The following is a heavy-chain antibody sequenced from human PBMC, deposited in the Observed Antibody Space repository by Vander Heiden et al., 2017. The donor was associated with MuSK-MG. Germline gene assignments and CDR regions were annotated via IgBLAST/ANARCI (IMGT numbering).Heavy chain of an antibody. CDR1: GFTFSTYA. Sequence: EVPLLQSGGGLVEPGGCLSIAGAAAGFTFSTYAMSWVRQAPGKGLEWVSGISGSGSSTYYADSVKGRFTISRDNYKNTLYLQMNSLRAEDTDVYYCAKGIGYYGSGSYSLDYWGQGTLVTVSS. CDR2: ISGSGSST. J-gene: IGHJ4*02. D-gene: IGHD3-10*01. CDR3: AKGIGYYGSGSYSLDY. V-gene: IGHV3-23*01.